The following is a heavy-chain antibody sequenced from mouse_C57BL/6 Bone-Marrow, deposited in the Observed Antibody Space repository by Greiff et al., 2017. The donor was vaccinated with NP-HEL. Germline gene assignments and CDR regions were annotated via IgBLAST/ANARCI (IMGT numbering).Heavy chain of an antibody. CDR3: AIYAAWFAY. Sequence: QVQLKESGPGLVQPSQSLSITCTVSGFSLTSYGVHWVRQSPGKGLEWLGVIWSGGSTDYNAAFIYRLSISKDNSKSQVFFKMTSLQADDTAIYYCAIYAAWFAYWGQGTLVTVSA. D-gene: IGHD2-12*01. V-gene: IGHV2-2*01. J-gene: IGHJ3*01. CDR2: IWSGGST. CDR1: GFSLTSYG.